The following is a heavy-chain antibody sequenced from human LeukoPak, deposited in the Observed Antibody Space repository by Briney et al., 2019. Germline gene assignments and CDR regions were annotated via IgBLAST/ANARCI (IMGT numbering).Heavy chain of an antibody. J-gene: IGHJ4*02. CDR2: IYPDNSET. V-gene: IGHV5-51*01. CDR3: ARMTFGLYSFDY. Sequence: GESLKISCRTSGYNFSRFWIGWVRLMPGKGLEWMGIIYPDNSETKYSPSFQGQVTISADKSISTAYLQWSSLKASDSAMYYCARMTFGLYSFDYWAQGSLVAVSS. D-gene: IGHD3-3*01. CDR1: GYNFSRFW.